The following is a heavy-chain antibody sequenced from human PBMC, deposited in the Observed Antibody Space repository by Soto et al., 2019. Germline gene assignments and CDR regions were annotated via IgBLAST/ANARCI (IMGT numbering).Heavy chain of an antibody. V-gene: IGHV4-39*01. CDR2: IHSSGDT. J-gene: IGHJ6*03. CDR1: GGSISSTTYY. D-gene: IGHD6-19*01. Sequence: SETLSLTCTVSGGSISSTTYYWGWIRQPPGKGLEWIGTIHSSGDTYFSPALKSRVITSVDTSKNQFSLKVSSVTAADTAVYYCARQVADSYYYYYMDVWGKGTTVTVSS. CDR3: ARQVADSYYYYYMDV.